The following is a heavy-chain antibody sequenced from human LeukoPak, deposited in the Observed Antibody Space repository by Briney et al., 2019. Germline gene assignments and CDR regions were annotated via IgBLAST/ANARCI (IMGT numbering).Heavy chain of an antibody. D-gene: IGHD3-16*01. J-gene: IGHJ3*02. Sequence: GGSLRLSCAASGFTFSDYILDWVRQAPGKGLEWVGRIRRGANSYTTEYAASVKGRFTISRDDSKNSLYLHMNSLKTENTAVYHCSRDGGEGGNSAFDIWGQGTMVTVSS. CDR3: SRDGGEGGNSAFDI. CDR2: IRRGANSYTT. CDR1: GFTFSDYI. V-gene: IGHV3-72*01.